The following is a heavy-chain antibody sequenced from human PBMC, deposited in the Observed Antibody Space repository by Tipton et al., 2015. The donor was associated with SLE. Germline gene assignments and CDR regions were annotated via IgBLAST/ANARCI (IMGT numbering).Heavy chain of an antibody. CDR3: ARAQRLVRWLDP. D-gene: IGHD6-13*01. CDR1: GESFSGYY. J-gene: IGHJ5*02. CDR2: VDPSGST. Sequence: TLSLTCAVYGESFSGYYWTWIRQPPGKGLEWIGEVDPSGSTNYNPSLRSRVTISIDTSKNQFSSRLKSVTAADTAVYYCARAQRLVRWLDPWGQGTLVTVSS. V-gene: IGHV4-34*01.